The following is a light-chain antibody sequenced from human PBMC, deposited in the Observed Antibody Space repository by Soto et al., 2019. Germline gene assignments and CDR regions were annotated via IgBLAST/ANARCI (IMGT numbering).Light chain of an antibody. Sequence: QSALTQPRSVSGSPGQSVTISCTGTSSDVGGYNYVSWYQQNPGKAPKLMIHDVTKRPSGVPHRFSGSKSDNTASLTVSGLQAEDQADYYCSSYGGSTNFVMFGGGTKLTVL. CDR2: DVT. CDR1: SSDVGGYNY. J-gene: IGLJ3*02. CDR3: SSYGGSTNFVM. V-gene: IGLV2-11*01.